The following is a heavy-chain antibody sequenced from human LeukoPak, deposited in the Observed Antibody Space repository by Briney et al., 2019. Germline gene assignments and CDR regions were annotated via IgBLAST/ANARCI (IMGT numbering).Heavy chain of an antibody. CDR3: AKEDYFGSGSYLGY. D-gene: IGHD3-10*01. CDR1: GFTFSSYG. V-gene: IGHV3-30*18. Sequence: GGSLRLSCAASGFTFSSYGMHWVRQAPGKGLEWVAVISFDGSNKYYADSVKGRFTISRDNSKTTLSLQMSSLRAEDTAVYYCAKEDYFGSGSYLGYWGQGTLVT. CDR2: ISFDGSNK. J-gene: IGHJ4*02.